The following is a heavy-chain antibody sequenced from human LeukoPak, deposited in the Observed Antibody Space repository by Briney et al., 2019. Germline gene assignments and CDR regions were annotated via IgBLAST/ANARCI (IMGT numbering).Heavy chain of an antibody. CDR3: ARDLSAAGWSSTGGPNYYMDV. CDR1: GFTFSSYA. Sequence: GGSLRLSCAASGFTFSSYAMHWVRQAPGKGLEWVAVISYDGNNKNYADSVRGRFTISRDNSKNTLYLQMNSLRAEDTAVYYCARDLSAAGWSSTGGPNYYMDVWGKGTTVTVSS. V-gene: IGHV3-30*04. CDR2: ISYDGNNK. J-gene: IGHJ6*03. D-gene: IGHD6-13*01.